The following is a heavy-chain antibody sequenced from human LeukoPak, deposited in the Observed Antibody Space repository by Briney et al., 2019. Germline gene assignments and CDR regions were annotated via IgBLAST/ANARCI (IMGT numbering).Heavy chain of an antibody. J-gene: IGHJ6*02. Sequence: SETLSLTCTVSGGSISSYYWSWIRQPAGKGLEWIGRIYTSGSTNYNPSLKSRVTMSVDTSKNQFSLKLSSVTAADTAVYYCAGIVVVPAAMKNYYYYYGMDVWGQGTTVTVSS. CDR3: AGIVVVPAAMKNYYYYYGMDV. V-gene: IGHV4-4*07. D-gene: IGHD2-2*01. CDR1: GGSISSYY. CDR2: IYTSGST.